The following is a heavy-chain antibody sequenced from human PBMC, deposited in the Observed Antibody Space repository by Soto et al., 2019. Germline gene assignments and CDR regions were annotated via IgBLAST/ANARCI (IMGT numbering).Heavy chain of an antibody. Sequence: QVQLVESGGGVVQPGRSLRLSCAASGFTFSSYGMHWVRQAPGKGLEWVAVIWYYGSNKYYADSVKGRFTISRDNSKNTLYLQMNSLRAEDTAVYYCARDGDIVVVVAATGHYYGMDVWGQGTTVTVSS. J-gene: IGHJ6*02. CDR1: GFTFSSYG. CDR2: IWYYGSNK. V-gene: IGHV3-33*01. D-gene: IGHD2-15*01. CDR3: ARDGDIVVVVAATGHYYGMDV.